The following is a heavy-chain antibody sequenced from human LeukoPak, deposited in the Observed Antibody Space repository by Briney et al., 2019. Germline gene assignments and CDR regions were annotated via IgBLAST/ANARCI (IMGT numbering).Heavy chain of an antibody. J-gene: IGHJ6*02. CDR3: ARGGRYCSSTSCYYYYGMDV. CDR2: TYYRSKWYN. D-gene: IGHD2-2*01. CDR1: GDSVSSNSAA. V-gene: IGHV6-1*01. Sequence: SRTLSLTCAISGDSVSSNSAAWNWIRPSPSRGLEWLGRTYYRSKWYNDYAVSVKSRITINPDTSKNQFSLQLNSVTPEDTAVYYCARGGRYCSSTSCYYYYGMDVWGQGTTVTVSS.